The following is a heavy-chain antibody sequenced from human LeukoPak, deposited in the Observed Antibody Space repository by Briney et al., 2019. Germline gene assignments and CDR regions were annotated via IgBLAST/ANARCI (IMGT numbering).Heavy chain of an antibody. Sequence: GGSLRLSCTAAGFTFGDYAMSWFRQAPGEGLEWVGFIRSKAHGGTTEYAASVKGRFTISRDDSKSIAYLQMDSLKTEDTAVYYCTRAGRYCSGGSCYSFYWGQGTLVTVSS. J-gene: IGHJ4*02. D-gene: IGHD2-15*01. V-gene: IGHV3-49*03. CDR3: TRAGRYCSGGSCYSFY. CDR2: IRSKAHGGTT. CDR1: GFTFGDYA.